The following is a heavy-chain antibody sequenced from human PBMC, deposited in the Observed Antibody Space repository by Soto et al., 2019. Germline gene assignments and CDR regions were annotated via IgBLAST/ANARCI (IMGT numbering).Heavy chain of an antibody. J-gene: IGHJ3*02. CDR3: AKDYYDSSGYYLYDAFDI. CDR1: GFTFSSYA. V-gene: IGHV3-23*01. CDR2: ISGSGGST. D-gene: IGHD3-22*01. Sequence: EVQLLESGGGLVQPGVSLRLSCAASGFTFSSYAMSWVRQAPGKGLEWVSAISGSGGSTYYADSVKGRFTISRDNSKNTLYLQMNSLRAEDTAVYYCAKDYYDSSGYYLYDAFDIWGQGTMVTVSS.